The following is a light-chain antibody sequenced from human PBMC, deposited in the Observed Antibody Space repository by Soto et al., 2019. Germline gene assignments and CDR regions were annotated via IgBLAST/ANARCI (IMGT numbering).Light chain of an antibody. CDR2: RSD. CDR3: AAWDEALNGHV. CDR1: SSNIGSST. Sequence: QSVLTQPPSASGTPGQRVTISCSGRSSNIGSSTVHWFQQLPGTAPKLLIHRSDQRPSGVPVRFSGSKSGTSASLVISGLQSEDEADYYCAAWDEALNGHVFGTGTKLTVL. V-gene: IGLV1-44*01. J-gene: IGLJ1*01.